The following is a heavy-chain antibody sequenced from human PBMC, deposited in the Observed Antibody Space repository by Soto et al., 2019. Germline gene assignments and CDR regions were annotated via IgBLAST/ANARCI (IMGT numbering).Heavy chain of an antibody. V-gene: IGHV3-48*02. Sequence: EVPLVESGGGLVQPGGSLRLSCAASGFTFSSYSMNWVRQAPGKGPEWVSYISSSSSTIYYADSVKGRFTISRDNAKNSLYLQMNSLRDEDTAVYYCARLELRGYYYYYGMDVWGQGTTVTVSS. D-gene: IGHD1-7*01. CDR2: ISSSSSTI. CDR3: ARLELRGYYYYYGMDV. CDR1: GFTFSSYS. J-gene: IGHJ6*02.